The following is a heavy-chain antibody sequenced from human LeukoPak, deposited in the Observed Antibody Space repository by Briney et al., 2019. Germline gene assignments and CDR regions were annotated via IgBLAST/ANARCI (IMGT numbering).Heavy chain of an antibody. D-gene: IGHD3-10*01. CDR3: SRGWFGNLLRFDY. J-gene: IGHJ4*02. CDR2: IYNSGST. V-gene: IGHV4-59*01. CDR1: RGSISTYY. Sequence: SETLSLTRTVSRGSISTYYWSWIRQPPGKGLEGIGYIYNSGSTNYNPSLKSRVTISVGTSENQFSLKLSSGTAADTAVYYCSRGWFGNLLRFDYWGQGALVTVSS.